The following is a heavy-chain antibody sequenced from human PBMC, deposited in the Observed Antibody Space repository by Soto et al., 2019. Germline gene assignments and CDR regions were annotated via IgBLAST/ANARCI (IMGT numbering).Heavy chain of an antibody. J-gene: IGHJ4*02. CDR3: TRGGGSCESDCSFDC. D-gene: IGHD2-15*01. CDR2: INQDGSER. Sequence: EVQLVEAGGGLVRPGGSLRLSCAASGFSFSSYCFTWVRQTPGKGLEWVANINQDGSERYYVDSVKGRFTISRDNAGKSLYLQMNNRRSEDTAVYYCTRGGGSCESDCSFDCWGQGTLVTFSS. V-gene: IGHV3-7*01. CDR1: GFSFSSYC.